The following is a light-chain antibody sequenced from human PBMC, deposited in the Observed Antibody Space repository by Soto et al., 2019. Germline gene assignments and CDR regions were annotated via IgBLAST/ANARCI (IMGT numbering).Light chain of an antibody. CDR2: EVS. J-gene: IGLJ1*01. V-gene: IGLV2-8*01. CDR3: SSYAGSNNYV. CDR1: SSDVGGYNY. Sequence: QSVLTQPPSASGSPGQSVTISCTGNSSDVGGYNYVSWYQQHPGKAPKLMIYEVSKLPSGVPDRFSGSKSGNTASLTVSGLQAEDEADYYCSSYAGSNNYVFGTGTKLTVL.